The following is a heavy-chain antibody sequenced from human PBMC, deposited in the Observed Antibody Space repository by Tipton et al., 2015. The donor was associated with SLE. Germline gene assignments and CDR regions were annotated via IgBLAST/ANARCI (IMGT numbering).Heavy chain of an antibody. Sequence: QSGPEVKKPGASVKVSCKASGYTFTSYDINWVRQATGQGLEWMGWMNPNSGNTGYAQKFQGRVTMTRNTSISTAYMELSSLRSEDTAVYYCASRCSPDILTGYYYYWGQGTLVTVSS. CDR3: ASRCSPDILTGYYYY. V-gene: IGHV1-8*01. CDR1: GYTFTSYD. D-gene: IGHD3-9*01. J-gene: IGHJ4*02. CDR2: MNPNSGNT.